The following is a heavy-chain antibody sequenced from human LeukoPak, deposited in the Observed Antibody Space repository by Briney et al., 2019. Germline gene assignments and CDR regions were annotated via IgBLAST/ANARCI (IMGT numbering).Heavy chain of an antibody. CDR2: INHSGST. Sequence: SETLSPTCAVYGGSLSGYYWTWIRQPPEKGLEWIGEINHSGSTNYKPSLKSRVTISVDTSKNQFSLKLSSVTAADTAVYYCARGGLTYDSSLDYWGQGTLVTVSS. D-gene: IGHD3-22*01. J-gene: IGHJ4*02. CDR3: ARGGLTYDSSLDY. CDR1: GGSLSGYY. V-gene: IGHV4-34*01.